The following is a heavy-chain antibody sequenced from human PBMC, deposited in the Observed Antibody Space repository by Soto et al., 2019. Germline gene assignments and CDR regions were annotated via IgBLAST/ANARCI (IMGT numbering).Heavy chain of an antibody. CDR1: GFTFSSYG. Sequence: QVPLVESGGGVVQPGRSLRLSCAASGFTFSSYGMHWVRQAPGKGLEWVAVISYDGSNKYYADSVKGRFTISRDNSKNTLYLQMNSLRAEDTAAYYCARGIAVAAAVGYWGQGTLVTVSS. V-gene: IGHV3-30*03. CDR2: ISYDGSNK. D-gene: IGHD6-19*01. J-gene: IGHJ4*02. CDR3: ARGIAVAAAVGY.